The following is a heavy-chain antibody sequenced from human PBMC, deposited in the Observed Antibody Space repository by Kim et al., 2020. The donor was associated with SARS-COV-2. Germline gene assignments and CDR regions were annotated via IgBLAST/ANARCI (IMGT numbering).Heavy chain of an antibody. CDR2: IDWNGGRP. V-gene: IGHV3-20*04. J-gene: IGHJ6*04. Sequence: GGSLRLSCAASAFTFDDFAMAWVRQAPGKGLEWVSYIDWNGGRPDFADSVKGRFTISRDNAKNFVYLQMNSLRVEATALYYCARESTRYYGLDVWGKGTT. D-gene: IGHD1-20*01. CDR1: AFTFDDFA. CDR3: ARESTRYYGLDV.